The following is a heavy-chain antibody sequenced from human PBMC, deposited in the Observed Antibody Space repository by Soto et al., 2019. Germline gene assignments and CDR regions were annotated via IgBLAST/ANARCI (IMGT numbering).Heavy chain of an antibody. V-gene: IGHV1-69*01. D-gene: IGHD6-13*01. CDR3: ARWSDPGIAAAGGE. J-gene: IGHJ4*02. Sequence: QVQLVQSGAEVKKPGSSVKVPCKASGGTFSSYAISWVRQAPGQGLEWMGGIIPIFGTANYAQKFQGRVTITADESTSTAYMELSSLRSEDTAVYYCARWSDPGIAAAGGEWGQGTLVTVSS. CDR1: GGTFSSYA. CDR2: IIPIFGTA.